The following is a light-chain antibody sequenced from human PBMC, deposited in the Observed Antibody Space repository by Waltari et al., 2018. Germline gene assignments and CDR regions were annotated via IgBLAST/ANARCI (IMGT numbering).Light chain of an antibody. CDR2: KAS. V-gene: IGKV1-5*03. Sequence: DIQMTQSPSTLSASVGDRFTITCRASQSISNWLAWYQQTPGKAPKLLIYKASTLESGVPSRFSGSGSGTEFTLTIISLQPDDFATYYCQQYNSYSLLTFGGGTKVEIK. CDR3: QQYNSYSLLT. J-gene: IGKJ4*01. CDR1: QSISNW.